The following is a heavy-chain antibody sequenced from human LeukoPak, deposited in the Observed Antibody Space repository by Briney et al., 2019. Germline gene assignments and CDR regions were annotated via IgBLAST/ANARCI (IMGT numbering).Heavy chain of an antibody. CDR2: ISYTGTT. D-gene: IGHD4-23*01. Sequence: SEALSLTCTVSSDSISSYYWNWIRQPPGKGLEWIGYISYTGTTHYNPSLKSRVTISVDTSKNQFSLKLKSVTAADTAVYYCARSTTVVRFDPWGQGTLVTVSS. CDR1: SDSISSYY. J-gene: IGHJ5*02. CDR3: ARSTTVVRFDP. V-gene: IGHV4-59*01.